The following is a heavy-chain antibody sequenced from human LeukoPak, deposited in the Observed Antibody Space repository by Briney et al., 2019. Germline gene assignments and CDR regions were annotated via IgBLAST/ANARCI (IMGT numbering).Heavy chain of an antibody. CDR1: GXTFRSYS. CDR2: ISSGSSTI. J-gene: IGHJ4*02. V-gene: IGHV3-48*02. D-gene: IGHD6-6*01. CDR3: ARDRVYFDY. Sequence: GGSLRLSCAASGXTFRSYSMNWVRQAPGKGLEWVSYISSGSSTIYYADSVKGRFTISRDNARDSLYLQMNSLRDEDTAVYYCARDRVYFDYWGQGTLVTVSS.